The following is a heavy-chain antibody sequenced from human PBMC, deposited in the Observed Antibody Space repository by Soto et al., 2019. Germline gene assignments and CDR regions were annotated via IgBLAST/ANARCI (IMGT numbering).Heavy chain of an antibody. D-gene: IGHD3-10*01. Sequence: SGPTLVNPTQTLTLTCTFSGFSLSTSGMCVSWIRQPPGKALEWLALIDWDDDKYYSTSLKTRLTISKDTSKNQVVLTMTNMDPVDTATYYCARWPYGSGSYLYYYGMDVWGQGTTVTVSS. CDR3: ARWPYGSGSYLYYYGMDV. CDR2: IDWDDDK. J-gene: IGHJ6*02. V-gene: IGHV2-70*01. CDR1: GFSLSTSGMC.